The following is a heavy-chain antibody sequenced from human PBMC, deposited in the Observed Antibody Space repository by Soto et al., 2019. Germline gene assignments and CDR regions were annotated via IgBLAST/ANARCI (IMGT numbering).Heavy chain of an antibody. V-gene: IGHV1-69*08. CDR1: GGTFSSYT. Sequence: QVQLVQSGAEVKKPGSSVKVSCKASGGTFSSYTISWVRQAPGQGLEWMGRIIPILGIANYAQKFQGRVTITADKSTSTAYMELSSLRSEDTAVYYCARDRAIAARYFDYWGQGTLVTVSS. CDR3: ARDRAIAARYFDY. D-gene: IGHD6-6*01. CDR2: IIPILGIA. J-gene: IGHJ4*02.